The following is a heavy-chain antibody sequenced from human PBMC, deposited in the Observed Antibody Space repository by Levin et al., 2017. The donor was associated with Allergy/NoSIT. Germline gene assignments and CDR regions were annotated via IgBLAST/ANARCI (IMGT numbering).Heavy chain of an antibody. CDR1: GFTFDDYA. Sequence: SLKISCAASGFTFDDYAMHWVRQAPGKGLEWVSGISWNSGSIGYADSVKGRFTISRDNAKNSLYLQMNSLRAEDTALYYCAKDIIPLNGYDAFDIWGQGTMVTVSS. J-gene: IGHJ3*02. CDR3: AKDIIPLNGYDAFDI. CDR2: ISWNSGSI. V-gene: IGHV3-9*01. D-gene: IGHD2-15*01.